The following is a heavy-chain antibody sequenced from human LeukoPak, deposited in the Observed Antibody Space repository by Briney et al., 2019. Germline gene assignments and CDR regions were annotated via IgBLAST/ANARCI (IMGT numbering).Heavy chain of an antibody. V-gene: IGHV4-34*01. CDR2: INHSGST. CDR1: GGSFSGYY. J-gene: IGHJ4*02. D-gene: IGHD6-13*01. CDR3: ARGYSSSWYTPPGY. Sequence: SETLSLTCAVYGGSFSGYYWSWIRQPPGKGLEWIGEINHSGSTNYNPSLKSRVTISVDTSKNQFSLKLSSVTAADTAVYYCARGYSSSWYTPPGYWGQGTLVTVSS.